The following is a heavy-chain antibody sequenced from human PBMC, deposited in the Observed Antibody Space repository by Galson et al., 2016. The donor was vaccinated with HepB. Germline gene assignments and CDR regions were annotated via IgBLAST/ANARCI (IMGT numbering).Heavy chain of an antibody. CDR1: GFTFSTYN. V-gene: IGHV3-21*01. CDR2: ISYNI. D-gene: IGHD2-8*01. J-gene: IGHJ5*01. Sequence: LRLSCAASGFTFSTYNLNWVRQAPGKGLEWVSSISYNIYYTDSVRGRFTISRDNAKNSLFLQMNSLRVEDTAVYYCARDNCINAICYTGWFDSWGQGTLVTVSA. CDR3: ARDNCINAICYTGWFDS.